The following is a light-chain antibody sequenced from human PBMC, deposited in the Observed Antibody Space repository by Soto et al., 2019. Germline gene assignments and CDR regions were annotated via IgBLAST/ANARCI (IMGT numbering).Light chain of an antibody. CDR2: GAF. Sequence: EIVMTQSSVTLSASPGERATLSCWASQSVSTNLAWYQQKHGQAPRLLVYGAFNRAAGVPARFSGSGSGTEFTLTISDLLSEDSALYYCQQYFMWPRTFGQGTRLEIK. V-gene: IGKV3-15*01. CDR3: QQYFMWPRT. CDR1: QSVSTN. J-gene: IGKJ2*01.